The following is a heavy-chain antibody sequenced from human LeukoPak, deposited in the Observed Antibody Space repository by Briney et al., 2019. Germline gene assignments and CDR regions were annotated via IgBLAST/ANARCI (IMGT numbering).Heavy chain of an antibody. Sequence: SVKVSCKASGGTFSSYAISWVRQAPGQGLEWMGGIIPIFGTANYAQKFQGRVTITAAESTSTAYMELSSLRSEDTAVYYCASARWLRCPFDYWGQGTLVTVSS. D-gene: IGHD5-12*01. CDR2: IIPIFGTA. J-gene: IGHJ4*02. CDR1: GGTFSSYA. V-gene: IGHV1-69*01. CDR3: ASARWLRCPFDY.